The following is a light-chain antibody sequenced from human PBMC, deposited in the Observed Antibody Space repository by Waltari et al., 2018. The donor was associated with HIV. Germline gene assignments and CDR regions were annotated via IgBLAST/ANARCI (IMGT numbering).Light chain of an antibody. J-gene: IGLJ2*01. Sequence: QSELTQPPSVSAAPGQRVTISCTGSSSNIGAGYDVHWYQQVPGRAPNVVIYGNSNRPSGGPDRFSGSKSGSSASLVITGLQSEDEADYYCQSYDSNLSGLFGGGTKVTVL. V-gene: IGLV1-40*01. CDR3: QSYDSNLSGL. CDR1: SSNIGAGYD. CDR2: GNS.